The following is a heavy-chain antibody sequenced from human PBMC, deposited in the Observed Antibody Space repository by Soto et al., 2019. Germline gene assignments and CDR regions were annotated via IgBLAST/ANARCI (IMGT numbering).Heavy chain of an antibody. CDR3: ATRSSRYYYGMDV. J-gene: IGHJ6*02. CDR1: GYTFTSYD. V-gene: IGHV1-8*01. D-gene: IGHD2-2*01. CDR2: MNPNSGNT. Sequence: ASVKVSCEASGYTFTSYDINWVRQATGQGLACMGWMNPNSGNTGYAQKFQGRVTMTRNTSISTAYMELSSLRSEDKAVYYCATRSSRYYYGMDVWGQGTTVTVSS.